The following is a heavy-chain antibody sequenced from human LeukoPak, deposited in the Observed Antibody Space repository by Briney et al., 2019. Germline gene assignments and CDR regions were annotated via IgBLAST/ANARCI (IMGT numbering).Heavy chain of an antibody. J-gene: IGHJ4*02. D-gene: IGHD6-19*01. CDR3: AKGLGFLPQFDY. V-gene: IGHV3-23*01. CDR1: GFTSSSEA. CDR2: ISDSGRTT. Sequence: PGGSLRLSCAASGFTSSSEAMTWVRQAPGKGLEWVSSISDSGRTTYYADSVKGRFTISRDNSKSTVYLQMNSLRAEDTALYYCAKGLGFLPQFDYWGQGTLVAVSS.